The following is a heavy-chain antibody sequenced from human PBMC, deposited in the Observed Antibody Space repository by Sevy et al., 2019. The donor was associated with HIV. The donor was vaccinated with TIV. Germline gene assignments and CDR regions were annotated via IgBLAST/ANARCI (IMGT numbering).Heavy chain of an antibody. CDR3: AGENAWGRGYS. CDR2: IYYNGHI. Sequence: HSEMSLTCTVSGGSITSLYWNWIRQPPGKGLEWIANIYYNGHINYNPSLKSRVTLSLDTSKNQFSLRLSSVTAADTAMYYCAGENAWGRGYSWGQGTLVTVSS. V-gene: IGHV4-59*08. CDR1: GGSITSLY. D-gene: IGHD1-26*01. J-gene: IGHJ4*02.